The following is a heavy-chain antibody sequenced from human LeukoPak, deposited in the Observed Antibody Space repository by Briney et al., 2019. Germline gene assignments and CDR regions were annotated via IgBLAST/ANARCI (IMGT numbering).Heavy chain of an antibody. CDR1: GFTFSDYY. V-gene: IGHV3-11*01. Sequence: GGSLRLSCAASGFTFSDYYMSWIRQAPGKGLEWVSYISSSGSTIYYADSVKGRFTISRDNSKNTLYLQMNSLRAEDTAVYYCAKAGAPDIVVVVAATYYYYYMDVWGKGTTVTISS. CDR3: AKAGAPDIVVVVAATYYYYYMDV. CDR2: ISSSGSTI. D-gene: IGHD2-15*01. J-gene: IGHJ6*03.